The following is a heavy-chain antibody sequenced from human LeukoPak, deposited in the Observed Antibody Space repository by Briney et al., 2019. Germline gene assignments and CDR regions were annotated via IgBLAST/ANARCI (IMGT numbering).Heavy chain of an antibody. Sequence: SETLSLTCTISGGLIPSYYWDWIRQPPGKGLEWVGFIYYTGTTNYNPSLKSRLTISLDTSKNQFSLDLNSVTAADTAVYYCATGRYNYGNEFWGQGTLVTVSS. V-gene: IGHV4-59*08. CDR2: IYYTGTT. J-gene: IGHJ4*02. D-gene: IGHD5-18*01. CDR1: GGLIPSYY. CDR3: ATGRYNYGNEF.